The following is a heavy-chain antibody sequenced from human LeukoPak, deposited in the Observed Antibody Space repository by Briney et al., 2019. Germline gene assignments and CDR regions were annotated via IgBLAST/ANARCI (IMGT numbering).Heavy chain of an antibody. J-gene: IGHJ3*01. Sequence: GGSLRLSCAASGFTFSSYSMNWVRQAPGKGLEWVSYISSSSSTIYYADSVKGRFTISRDNAKNSLYLQMNSLRAEDTAVYFCARASSSGYGISSGLAYWGQGTMVTVSS. D-gene: IGHD5-18*01. CDR2: ISSSSSTI. V-gene: IGHV3-48*01. CDR1: GFTFSSYS. CDR3: ARASSSGYGISSGLAY.